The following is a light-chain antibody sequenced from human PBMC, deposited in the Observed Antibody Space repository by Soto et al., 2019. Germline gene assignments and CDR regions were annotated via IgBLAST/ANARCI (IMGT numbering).Light chain of an antibody. V-gene: IGKV3-11*01. Sequence: EIVLTQSPVTLSLSPGERATLSCRASQSVSSYLAWYQQKPGQAPRLLIYDASNRATGIPARFSGSGSGTDFTLTISSLEPEEFAVYYCQQRSDWTFGQGTKVEIK. CDR2: DAS. J-gene: IGKJ1*01. CDR1: QSVSSY. CDR3: QQRSDWT.